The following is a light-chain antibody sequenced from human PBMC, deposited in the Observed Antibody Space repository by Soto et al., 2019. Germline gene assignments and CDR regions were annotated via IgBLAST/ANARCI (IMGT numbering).Light chain of an antibody. CDR3: QRYGRSQWT. J-gene: IGKJ1*01. V-gene: IGKV3-20*01. CDR2: GSS. Sequence: EIVLTQSPVTLSLSPGERATLSCRASQSVSNNYLAWYQQKPGQAPRLLIYGSSTRAPGTPDRFSASGSGTDFTLTINTLEPEDFAVYFCQRYGRSQWTFGQGTKVAIK. CDR1: QSVSNNY.